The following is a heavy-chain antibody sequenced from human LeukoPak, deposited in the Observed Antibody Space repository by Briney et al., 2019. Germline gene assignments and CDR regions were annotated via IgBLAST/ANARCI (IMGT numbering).Heavy chain of an antibody. CDR1: GFLFSDSA. V-gene: IGHV3-73*01. J-gene: IGHJ1*01. Sequence: PGGSLRLSCVASGFLFSDSAIHWVRQAAGKGLEWVGRIRGKANNHATAYAASVKDRFTISRDDSGNTAYLQMNSLEIEDKAVYFCTSPGHDFDLWSGYFSYWGQGTLLAVSS. CDR2: IRGKANNHAT. D-gene: IGHD3-3*01. CDR3: TSPGHDFDLWSGYFSY.